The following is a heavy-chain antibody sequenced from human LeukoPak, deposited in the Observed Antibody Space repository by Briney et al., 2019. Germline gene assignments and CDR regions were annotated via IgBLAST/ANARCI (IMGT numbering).Heavy chain of an antibody. Sequence: SETLSLTCTVSGGSISSYYWSWIRQPPGKGLEWIGYIYHSGSTYYNPSLKSRVTISVDTSKNQFSLKLSSVTAADTAVYYCARSPTPYYDILTYYFDYWGQGTLVTVSS. V-gene: IGHV4-4*09. D-gene: IGHD3-9*01. CDR2: IYHSGST. J-gene: IGHJ4*02. CDR3: ARSPTPYYDILTYYFDY. CDR1: GGSISSYY.